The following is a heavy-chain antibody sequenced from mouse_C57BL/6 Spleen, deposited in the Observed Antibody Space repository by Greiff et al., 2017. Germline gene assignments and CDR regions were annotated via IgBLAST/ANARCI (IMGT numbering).Heavy chain of an antibody. CDR1: GYTFTDYE. J-gene: IGHJ2*01. CDR2: IDPETGGT. CDR3: TRGSFRTTVVATDY. Sequence: QVQLQQSGAELVRPGASVTLSCKASGYTFTDYEMHWVKQTPVHGLEWIGAIDPETGGTAYNQKFKGKAILTADKSSSTAYMELRSLTSEDSAVYYCTRGSFRTTVVATDYWGQGTTLTVSS. V-gene: IGHV1-15*01. D-gene: IGHD1-1*01.